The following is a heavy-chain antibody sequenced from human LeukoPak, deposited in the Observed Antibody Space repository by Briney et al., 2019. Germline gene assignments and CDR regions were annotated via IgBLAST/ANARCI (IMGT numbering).Heavy chain of an antibody. J-gene: IGHJ6*02. V-gene: IGHV3-33*08. Sequence: GGSLRLSCAASGFSFTSHGMHWVRQAPGKGLEWVAVIWYAGTNKYYADSVKGRFTISRDNSKNTLYLQMNSLRAEDTAVYYCARDKYYYGSGTTYYYYGMDVWGQGTTVTVSS. CDR3: ARDKYYYGSGTTYYYYGMDV. CDR2: IWYAGTNK. CDR1: GFSFTSHG. D-gene: IGHD3-10*01.